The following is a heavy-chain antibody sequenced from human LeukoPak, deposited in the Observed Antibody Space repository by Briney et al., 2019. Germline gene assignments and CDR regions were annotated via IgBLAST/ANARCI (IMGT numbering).Heavy chain of an antibody. CDR1: GFTFSSYA. CDR3: AKDSPSIVVVPAAPFDY. J-gene: IGHJ4*02. V-gene: IGHV3-23*01. D-gene: IGHD2-2*01. Sequence: GGSLRLSCAASGFTFSSYAMSWVRQAPGKGLEWVSAISGSGGSTYYADSVKGRFTISRDNSKNTLYLQMNSLRAEDTAVYYCAKDSPSIVVVPAAPFDYWGQGTLVTVSS. CDR2: ISGSGGST.